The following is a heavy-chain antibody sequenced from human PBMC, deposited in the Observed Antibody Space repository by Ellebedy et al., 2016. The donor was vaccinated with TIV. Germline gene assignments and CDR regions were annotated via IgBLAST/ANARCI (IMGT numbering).Heavy chain of an antibody. CDR1: GGTFSSYA. J-gene: IGHJ2*01. CDR3: ARLGKGWADSWYFDL. Sequence: AASVKVSCKASGGTFSSYAISWVRQAPGQGLEWMGWINPNRGGTNYAQKFQGRVTMTRDTSSSTAYMEPSRLRSDDTAVYYCARLGKGWADSWYFDLWGRGTLVTVSS. D-gene: IGHD1-26*01. V-gene: IGHV1-2*02. CDR2: INPNRGGT.